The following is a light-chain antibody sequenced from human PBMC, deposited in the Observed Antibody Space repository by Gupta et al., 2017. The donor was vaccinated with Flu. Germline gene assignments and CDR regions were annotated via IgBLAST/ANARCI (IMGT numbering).Light chain of an antibody. CDR1: HSVTNY. CDR2: AAS. Sequence: SPATLSLSPGERATLSCRASHSVTNYLSWYQQKPGQAPRLLIYAASKRATGIPDMFSGSGSGTDFTLSISSLEPEDFATYYYQQRFSRVTFGEGTKVEIQ. J-gene: IGKJ4*01. CDR3: QQRFSRVT. V-gene: IGKV3-11*01.